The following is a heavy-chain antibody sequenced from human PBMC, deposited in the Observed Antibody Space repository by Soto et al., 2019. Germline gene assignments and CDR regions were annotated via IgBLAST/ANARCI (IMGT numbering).Heavy chain of an antibody. V-gene: IGHV4-39*01. CDR2: FHYSEST. D-gene: IGHD2-2*01. CDR3: ARLGGYCSSTSCYGYYGMDV. J-gene: IGHJ6*02. CDR1: GGSISSAPYS. Sequence: SATLSLTCTVSGGSISSAPYSWGWIRQPPGEGLEWIGTFHYSESTYYNPSLESRITISVDTSKNQFSLKVNSVTVADTAVYYCARLGGYCSSTSCYGYYGMDVWGQGTTVTVSS.